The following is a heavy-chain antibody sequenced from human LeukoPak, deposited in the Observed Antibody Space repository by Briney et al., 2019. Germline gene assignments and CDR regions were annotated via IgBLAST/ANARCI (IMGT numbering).Heavy chain of an antibody. J-gene: IGHJ4*02. D-gene: IGHD5-18*01. V-gene: IGHV4-61*01. CDR1: GVSINTCCYY. Sequence: SETLSLTCDVSGVSINTCCYYWTWIRQPPGKGLEWIGYKYYSGSTRYNSSLRSRLAISLDTSKNQFSLRLTSVTAADTAVYYCARGRSYGFDFDSWGPGTLVIVSS. CDR3: ARGRSYGFDFDS. CDR2: KYYSGST.